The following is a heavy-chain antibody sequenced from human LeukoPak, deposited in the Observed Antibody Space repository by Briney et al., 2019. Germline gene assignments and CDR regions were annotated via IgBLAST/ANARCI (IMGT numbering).Heavy chain of an antibody. J-gene: IGHJ4*02. CDR1: GGSFSGYY. CDR3: ARRGFDY. CDR2: INHSGST. V-gene: IGHV4-34*01. Sequence: SETLSLTCAVYGGSFSGYYWSWIRQPPVKGLEWIGEINHSGSTNYNPSLKSRVTISVDTSKNQFSLKLSSVTAADTAVYYCARRGFDYWGQGTLVTVSS.